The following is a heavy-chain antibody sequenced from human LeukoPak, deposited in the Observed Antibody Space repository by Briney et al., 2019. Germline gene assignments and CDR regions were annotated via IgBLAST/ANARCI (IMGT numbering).Heavy chain of an antibody. CDR2: IYYSGST. CDR3: ARLNNIFGVDPDY. D-gene: IGHD3-3*02. J-gene: IGHJ4*02. Sequence: SETLSLTCTVPGDSISSSSYYWGWIRQPPGKGLEWIGSIYYSGSTYYNPSLKSRVTISVDTSKNQFSLKLSSVTAADTAVYYCARLNNIFGVDPDYWGPATLVTVSS. CDR1: GDSISSSSYY. V-gene: IGHV4-39*01.